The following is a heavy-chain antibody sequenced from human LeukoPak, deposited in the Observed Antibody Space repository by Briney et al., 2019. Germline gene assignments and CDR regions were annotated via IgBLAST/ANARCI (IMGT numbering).Heavy chain of an antibody. Sequence: PGRSLRLSCEASGFTFRSYGMHWVRQAPGKGLEWVAVISYDGSNKYYADSVKGRFSISRDNSKNTLYLQMNSLRAEDTAVYFCAKDGVYCSGGSCYSVGGGPFDYWGQGTLVTVSS. J-gene: IGHJ4*02. D-gene: IGHD2-15*01. CDR1: GFTFRSYG. CDR3: AKDGVYCSGGSCYSVGGGPFDY. CDR2: ISYDGSNK. V-gene: IGHV3-30*18.